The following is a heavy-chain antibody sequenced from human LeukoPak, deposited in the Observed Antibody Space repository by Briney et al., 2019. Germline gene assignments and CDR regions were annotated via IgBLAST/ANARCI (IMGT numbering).Heavy chain of an antibody. D-gene: IGHD4-17*01. CDR1: GFTFSNYV. V-gene: IGHV3-23*01. CDR3: AKGTVTATHH. J-gene: IGHJ5*02. CDR2: ISNSGGST. Sequence: GGSLRLSCAGSGFTFSNYVMNWVRQAPGKGLEWVSGISNSGGSTSYADSVKGRFTISRDNSKNTLYLQMNSLGADDTAVYYCAKGTVTATHHWGQGTLVTVSS.